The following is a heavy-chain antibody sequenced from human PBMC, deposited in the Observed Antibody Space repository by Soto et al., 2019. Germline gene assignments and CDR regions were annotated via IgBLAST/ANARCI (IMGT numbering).Heavy chain of an antibody. J-gene: IGHJ4*02. Sequence: SETLSLTCAVYGGSFSGYYWSWIRQPPGKGLEWIGEINHSGSTNYNPSLKSRVTISVDTCKNQFSLKLSSVTAADTAVYYCARGSPTTVTNAYFDYWGQGTLVTVSS. CDR3: ARGSPTTVTNAYFDY. V-gene: IGHV4-34*01. CDR1: GGSFSGYY. D-gene: IGHD4-17*01. CDR2: INHSGST.